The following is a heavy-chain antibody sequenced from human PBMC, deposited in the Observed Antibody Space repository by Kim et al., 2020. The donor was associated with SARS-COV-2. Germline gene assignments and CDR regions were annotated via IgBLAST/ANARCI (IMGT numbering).Heavy chain of an antibody. Sequence: SETLSLTCTVSGGSISSYYWSWIRQPPGKGLEWIGYIYYSGSTNYNPSLKSRVTISVDTSKNQFSLKLSSVTAADTAVYYCARGYDQDAFDIWGQGTMVTVSS. CDR3: ARGYDQDAFDI. V-gene: IGHV4-59*01. D-gene: IGHD1-20*01. CDR2: IYYSGST. J-gene: IGHJ3*02. CDR1: GGSISSYY.